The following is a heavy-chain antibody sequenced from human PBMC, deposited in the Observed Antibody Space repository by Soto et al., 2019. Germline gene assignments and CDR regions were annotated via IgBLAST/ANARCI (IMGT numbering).Heavy chain of an antibody. Sequence: SETLSLTCAVYGGSFSGYYWNWIRQPPGKGLEWIGDIHHSGSTNYNPSLKSRVTISVDTSKNQFSLKLSSVTAADTAVYYCARANNIVVVPAAIYWFDPWGQGTLVTVSS. D-gene: IGHD2-2*02. CDR1: GGSFSGYY. J-gene: IGHJ5*02. CDR2: IHHSGST. CDR3: ARANNIVVVPAAIYWFDP. V-gene: IGHV4-34*09.